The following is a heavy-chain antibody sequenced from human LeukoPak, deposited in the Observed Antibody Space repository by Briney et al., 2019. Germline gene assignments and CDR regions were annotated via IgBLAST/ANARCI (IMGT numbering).Heavy chain of an antibody. D-gene: IGHD4-23*01. CDR3: ARDPTTVITTPYYFDD. J-gene: IGHJ4*02. Sequence: SETLSLTCAVSGGSFFGYHWNWVRQVPGKGLEWIGEINHRGITNYNPPLKSRVTISVDTSKNQFSLRLRSVTAADTAVYYCARDPTTVITTPYYFDDWGQGTLVTVSS. CDR1: GGSFFGYH. V-gene: IGHV4-34*01. CDR2: INHRGIT.